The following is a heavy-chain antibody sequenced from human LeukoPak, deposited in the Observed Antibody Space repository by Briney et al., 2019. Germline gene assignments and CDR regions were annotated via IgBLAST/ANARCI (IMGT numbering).Heavy chain of an antibody. V-gene: IGHV3-21*01. Sequence: GGSLRLSCAASGFTFSSYSMNWVRQAPGKGLEWVSSISSSSSYIYYADSVKGRFTISRDNAKNSLYLQMNSLRAEDTAVYYCARDLASSIAARFDIWGQGTMVTVSS. CDR1: GFTFSSYS. D-gene: IGHD6-6*01. J-gene: IGHJ3*02. CDR3: ARDLASSIAARFDI. CDR2: ISSSSSYI.